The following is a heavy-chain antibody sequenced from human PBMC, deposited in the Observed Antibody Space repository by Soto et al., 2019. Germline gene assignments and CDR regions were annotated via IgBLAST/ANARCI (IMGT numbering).Heavy chain of an antibody. V-gene: IGHV1-58*01. Sequence: SVKVSCKASGFTFTSSAVQWVRQARGQRLEWIGWIVVGSGNTNYAQKFQERVTITRDMSTSTAYMELSSLRSEDTAVYYCAANSGYYGPIDYWGQGTLVTVSS. CDR2: IVVGSGNT. D-gene: IGHD3-22*01. J-gene: IGHJ4*02. CDR1: GFTFTSSA. CDR3: AANSGYYGPIDY.